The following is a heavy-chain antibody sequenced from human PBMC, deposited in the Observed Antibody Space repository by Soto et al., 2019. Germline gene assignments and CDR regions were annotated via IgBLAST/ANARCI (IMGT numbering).Heavy chain of an antibody. CDR3: AKDIYCSGGSCYQTYYYYGMDV. V-gene: IGHV3-43*01. Sequence: PGGSLRLSCAASGFTFDDYTMHWVRQAPGKGLEWVSLISCVGGSTYYADSVKGRFTISRDNSKNSLYLQMNSLRTEDTALYYCAKDIYCSGGSCYQTYYYYGMDVWGQGTTVTVSS. D-gene: IGHD2-15*01. J-gene: IGHJ6*02. CDR2: ISCVGGST. CDR1: GFTFDDYT.